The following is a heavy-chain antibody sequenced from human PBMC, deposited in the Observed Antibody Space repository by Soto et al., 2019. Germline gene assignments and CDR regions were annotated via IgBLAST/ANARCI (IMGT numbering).Heavy chain of an antibody. Sequence: PGGSLRLSCAASGFTFSSYAMHWVRQAPGKGLEWVAVISYDGSNKYYADSVKGRFTISRDNSKNTLYLQMNSLRAEDTAVYYCARDADTAMAHDYYYGMDVWGQGTTVTVSS. CDR2: ISYDGSNK. J-gene: IGHJ6*02. V-gene: IGHV3-30-3*01. D-gene: IGHD5-18*01. CDR1: GFTFSSYA. CDR3: ARDADTAMAHDYYYGMDV.